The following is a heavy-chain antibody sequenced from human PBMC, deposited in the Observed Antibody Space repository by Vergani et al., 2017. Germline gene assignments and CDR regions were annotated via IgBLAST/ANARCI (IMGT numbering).Heavy chain of an antibody. J-gene: IGHJ4*02. Sequence: QVQLVQSGAEVKKPGSSVKVSCKASGGTFSSYAIIWVRQAPGQGLEWMGGIIPIVGTANYAQKFQGRVTITADKSTSTAYMELSSLRTTDKAVYYCARLQTRIVGGNTPFDYWGEGTLVTVSS. CDR1: GGTFSSYA. CDR2: IIPIVGTA. CDR3: ARLQTRIVGGNTPFDY. D-gene: IGHD1-26*01. V-gene: IGHV1-69*06.